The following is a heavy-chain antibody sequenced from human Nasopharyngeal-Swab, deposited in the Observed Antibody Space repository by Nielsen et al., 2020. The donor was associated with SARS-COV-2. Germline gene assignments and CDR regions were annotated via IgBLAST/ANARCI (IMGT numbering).Heavy chain of an antibody. Sequence: GESLKISCAASGFTFSYYYMSWIRQAPGKGLEWVSYISSSGSTIYYADSVKGRFTISRDNAKNSLYLQMNSLRAEDTAVYYCAREIWSGSFLDYWGQGTLVTVSS. V-gene: IGHV3-11*01. CDR1: GFTFSYYY. D-gene: IGHD1-26*01. CDR3: AREIWSGSFLDY. CDR2: ISSSGSTI. J-gene: IGHJ4*02.